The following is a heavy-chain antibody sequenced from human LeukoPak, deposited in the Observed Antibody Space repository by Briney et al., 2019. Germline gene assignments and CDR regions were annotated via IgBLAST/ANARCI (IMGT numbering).Heavy chain of an antibody. V-gene: IGHV3-48*01. Sequence: PGGSLRLSCAASGFTFSSYSMNWVRQAPGKGLELVSYISSSSSTIYYADSVKGRFTISRDNAKNSLYLQMNSLRAEDTAVYYCARESSGWYWYMDVWGKGTTVTVSS. CDR1: GFTFSSYS. CDR2: ISSSSSTI. J-gene: IGHJ6*03. CDR3: ARESSGWYWYMDV. D-gene: IGHD6-19*01.